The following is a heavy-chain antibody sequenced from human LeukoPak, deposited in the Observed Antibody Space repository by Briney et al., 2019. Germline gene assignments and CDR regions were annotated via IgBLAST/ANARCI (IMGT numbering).Heavy chain of an antibody. Sequence: PGGSLRLSCAASGFTFSNYAMSWVRQAPGKGLEWVSAISGGGVATYYADSVKGRFTISRDNSKNTLFLKMNSLGAEDTAVFYCAKGDYYGAAAFEYCGQGTLVTVSS. CDR3: AKGDYYGAAAFEY. J-gene: IGHJ4*02. D-gene: IGHD3-10*01. CDR2: ISGGGVAT. CDR1: GFTFSNYA. V-gene: IGHV3-23*01.